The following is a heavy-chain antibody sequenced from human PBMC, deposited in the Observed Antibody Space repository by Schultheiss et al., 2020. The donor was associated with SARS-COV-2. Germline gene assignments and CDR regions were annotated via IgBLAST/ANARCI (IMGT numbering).Heavy chain of an antibody. CDR1: GFTFSSYG. D-gene: IGHD1-7*01. Sequence: GESLKISCAASGFTFSSYGMHWVRQAPGKGLEWVSAISGSGGSTYYADSVKGRFTISRDNSKNTLYLQMNSLRAEDTAVYYCARVALELPNDAFDIWGQGTMVTVSS. CDR2: ISGSGGST. CDR3: ARVALELPNDAFDI. V-gene: IGHV3-23*01. J-gene: IGHJ3*02.